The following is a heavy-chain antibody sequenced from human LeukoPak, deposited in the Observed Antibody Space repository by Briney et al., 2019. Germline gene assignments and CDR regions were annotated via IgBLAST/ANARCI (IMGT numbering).Heavy chain of an antibody. CDR2: ISGGGGSS. J-gene: IGHJ4*02. Sequence: GGSLRLSCAASGFTFSSYPMSWVRQAPGKGLEWVSAISGGGGSSYYADSVKGRFTISRDNSKNTLYLQMNSLRAEDTAVYYCAKTPNSYTSGLYDYWGQGTLVTVSS. V-gene: IGHV3-23*01. D-gene: IGHD6-19*01. CDR1: GFTFSSYP. CDR3: AKTPNSYTSGLYDY.